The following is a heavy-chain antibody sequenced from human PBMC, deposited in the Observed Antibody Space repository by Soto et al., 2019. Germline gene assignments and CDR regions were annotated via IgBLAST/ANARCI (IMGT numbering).Heavy chain of an antibody. J-gene: IGHJ4*02. CDR3: ARAVAVAADFDS. D-gene: IGHD6-19*01. Sequence: QGQLVQSGAEEKKPGASAKVSCKASGYTFTGYAMHWVRQAPGQRLEGMGWINAGNGNTKYSQKFQGRVTITRDTSASTDYLELSSLRSEDTAVYYCARAVAVAADFDSWGQGTLVTVSS. CDR1: GYTFTGYA. CDR2: INAGNGNT. V-gene: IGHV1-3*05.